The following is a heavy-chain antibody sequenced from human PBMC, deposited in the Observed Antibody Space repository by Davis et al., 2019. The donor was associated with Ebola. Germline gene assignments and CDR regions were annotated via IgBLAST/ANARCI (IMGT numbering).Heavy chain of an antibody. CDR3: ARVRAARPVYYYYGMDV. CDR1: GYTFTSYG. D-gene: IGHD6-25*01. CDR2: ISAYNGNT. V-gene: IGHV1-18*04. Sequence: AASVKVSCKASGYTFTSYGISWVRQAPGQGLEWMGWISAYNGNTNYAQKLQGRVTMTTDTSTSTAYMELRSLRSDDTAVYYCARVRAARPVYYYYGMDVWGQGTTVTVSS. J-gene: IGHJ6*02.